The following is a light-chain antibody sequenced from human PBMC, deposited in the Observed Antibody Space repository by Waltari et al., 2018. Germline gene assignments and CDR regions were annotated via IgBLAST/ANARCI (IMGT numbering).Light chain of an antibody. J-gene: IGKJ4*01. CDR2: DAS. CDR1: QRVSSY. Sequence: EIVLTQYPATLSLSPGERATLSCRASQRVSSYLAWYQQKPGQAPRLLIYDASNRATGIPDRFSGSGSGTDFTLTISSLEPEDYAVYYCQQRSNWPRTFGGGTKVEIK. CDR3: QQRSNWPRT. V-gene: IGKV3-11*01.